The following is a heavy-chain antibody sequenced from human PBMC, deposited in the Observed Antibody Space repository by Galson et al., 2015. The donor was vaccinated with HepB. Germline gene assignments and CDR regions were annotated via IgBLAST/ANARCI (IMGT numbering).Heavy chain of an antibody. CDR2: ISSSSSYT. CDR3: ARDTKVVTTYGVGPGYMDV. J-gene: IGHJ6*03. D-gene: IGHD3-3*01. CDR1: GFTFSDYY. V-gene: IGHV3-11*06. Sequence: SLRLSCAASGFTFSDYYMSWIRQAPGKGLEWVSYISSSSSYTKYADSVKGRFTISRDNAKNSLYLQMNTLRAEDTAVYYCARDTKVVTTYGVGPGYMDVWGEGTTVTVSS.